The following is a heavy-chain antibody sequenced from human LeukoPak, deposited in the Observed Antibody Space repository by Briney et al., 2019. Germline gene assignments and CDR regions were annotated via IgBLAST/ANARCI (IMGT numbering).Heavy chain of an antibody. CDR3: ARDNGNWFDP. Sequence: GGSLRLSCAASGFTFSSYSMNWVRQAPGKGLEWVSSISSSSSYIYYADSVRGRFTISRDNAKNSLYLQMNSLRAEDTAVYYCARDNGNWFDPWGQGTLVTVSS. CDR1: GFTFSSYS. J-gene: IGHJ5*02. D-gene: IGHD2-8*01. V-gene: IGHV3-21*01. CDR2: ISSSSSYI.